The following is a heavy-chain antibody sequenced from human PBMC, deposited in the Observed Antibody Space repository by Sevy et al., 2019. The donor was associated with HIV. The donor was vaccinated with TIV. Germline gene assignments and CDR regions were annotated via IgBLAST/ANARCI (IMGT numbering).Heavy chain of an antibody. J-gene: IGHJ6*02. CDR3: AKDHYDYQTGYYGYYGMDI. V-gene: IGHV3-30*02. Sequence: GGSLRLSCAASGFRFSDYGMHWVRQAPGKGLEWVSLIRFDGSMKYIADSVKGRFTISRDKVKDTLYLQMNSLRPEDTAVYYCAKDHYDYQTGYYGYYGMDIWGQGTTVTVSS. CDR2: IRFDGSMK. CDR1: GFRFSDYG. D-gene: IGHD3-3*01.